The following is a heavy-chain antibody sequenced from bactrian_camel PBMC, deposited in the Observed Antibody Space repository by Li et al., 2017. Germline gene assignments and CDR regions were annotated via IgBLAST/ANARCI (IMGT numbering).Heavy chain of an antibody. D-gene: IGHD3*01. V-gene: IGHV3S53*01. CDR1: GYSYSTYF. CDR3: ASGPGLVEIGGRINEDDFSY. Sequence: HVQLVESGGGSVEAGGSLRLSCTASGYSYSTYFMAWFRQAPGKEREGVAGLDSSGTTTYTDSVKGRFAASKDNANKVLYLQMNSLKPEDTGMYYCASGPGLVEIGGRINEDDFSYWG. CDR2: LDSSGTT. J-gene: IGHJ6*01.